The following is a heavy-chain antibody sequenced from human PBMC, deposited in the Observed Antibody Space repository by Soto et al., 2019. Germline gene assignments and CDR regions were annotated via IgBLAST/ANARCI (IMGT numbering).Heavy chain of an antibody. Sequence: QVQLQESGPGLVKPSGTLSLTCAVSGDSVTSNVWWSWVRQSPGKGLEWIGEAYHNGLTNYNPSHKSRVSMSVDTSRNEFSLKMTSLTAADTAIYYCARDAAVPGESDRFDYWGQGTLVTVSS. CDR3: ARDAAVPGESDRFDY. CDR1: GDSVTSNVW. D-gene: IGHD6-19*01. V-gene: IGHV4-4*02. CDR2: AYHNGLT. J-gene: IGHJ4*02.